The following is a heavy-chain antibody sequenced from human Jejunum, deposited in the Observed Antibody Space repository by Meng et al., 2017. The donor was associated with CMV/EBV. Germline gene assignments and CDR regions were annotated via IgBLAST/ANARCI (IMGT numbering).Heavy chain of an antibody. D-gene: IGHD2-8*01. J-gene: IGHJ6*01. CDR1: FSAYP. CDR3: AKYAKGVRSGNIYAMDV. Sequence: FSAYPMSWVRQAQGKGLEWVSMIYSNGIDTYYADSVKGRFITSRDNSKNMLYLQINSLRAEDTAVYYCAKYAKGVRSGNIYAMDVWGQGTTVTVS. CDR2: IYSNGIDT. V-gene: IGHV3-23*03.